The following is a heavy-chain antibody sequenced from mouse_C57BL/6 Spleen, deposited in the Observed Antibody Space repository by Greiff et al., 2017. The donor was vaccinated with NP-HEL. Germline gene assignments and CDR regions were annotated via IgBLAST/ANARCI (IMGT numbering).Heavy chain of an antibody. D-gene: IGHD2-2*01. V-gene: IGHV1-26*01. CDR2: INPNNGGT. CDR1: GYTFTDYY. CDR3: ARGYPWDY. Sequence: EVQLQQSGPELVKPGASVKISCKASGYTFTDYYMNWVKQSHGKSLEWIGDINPNNGGTSYNQKFKGKATLTVDKSSSTAYMELRSLTSEDSAVYYCARGYPWDYWGQGTTLTVSS. J-gene: IGHJ2*01.